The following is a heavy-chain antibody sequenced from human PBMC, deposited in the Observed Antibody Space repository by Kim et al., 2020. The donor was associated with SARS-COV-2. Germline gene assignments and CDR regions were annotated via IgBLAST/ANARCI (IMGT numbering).Heavy chain of an antibody. CDR1: GFTFSSYW. CDR3: ARLYCSSTSCPSYYYYGMDV. V-gene: IGHV3-7*01. CDR2: IKQDGSEK. Sequence: GGSLRLSCAASGFTFSSYWMSWVRQAPGKGLEWVANIKQDGSEKYYVDSVKGRFTISRDNAKNSLYLQMNSLRAEDTAVYYCARLYCSSTSCPSYYYYGMDVWGQGTTVTVSS. J-gene: IGHJ6*02. D-gene: IGHD2-2*01.